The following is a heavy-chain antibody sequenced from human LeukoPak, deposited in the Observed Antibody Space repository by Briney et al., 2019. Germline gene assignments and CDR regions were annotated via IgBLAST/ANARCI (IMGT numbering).Heavy chain of an antibody. V-gene: IGHV4-61*01. D-gene: IGHD3-22*01. Sequence: SETLSLTCTVSGGSVSSGSHYWSWIRQPPGKGLEWIGYIYYSGSTNYNPSLKSRVTISEDTSKNQFSLKLSSVTAADTAVYYCASLYYYDSSGLPEYFQHWGQGTLVTVSS. CDR3: ASLYYYDSSGLPEYFQH. J-gene: IGHJ1*01. CDR2: IYYSGST. CDR1: GGSVSSGSHY.